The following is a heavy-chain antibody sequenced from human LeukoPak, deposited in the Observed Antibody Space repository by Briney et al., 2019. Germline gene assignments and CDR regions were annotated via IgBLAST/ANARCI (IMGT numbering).Heavy chain of an antibody. D-gene: IGHD5-24*01. CDR3: ARMRDAYPDY. V-gene: IGHV5-51*01. CDR1: GYSFTSYW. CDR2: IFPGDSDS. J-gene: IGHJ4*02. Sequence: GESLKISCKGSGYSFTSYWIGWVRQMPGKGLEWMGIIFPGDSDSRYSPSFQGQVTISADKSINTAYLQWSSLKASDTAMYLCARMRDAYPDYWGQGTLLIVSS.